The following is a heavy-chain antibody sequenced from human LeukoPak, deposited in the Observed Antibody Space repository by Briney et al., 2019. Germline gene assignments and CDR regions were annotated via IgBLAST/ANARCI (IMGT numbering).Heavy chain of an antibody. CDR2: IYHSGST. J-gene: IGHJ3*02. V-gene: IGHV4-38-2*02. D-gene: IGHD3-22*01. Sequence: PSETLSLTCTVSGYSISSGYYWGWIRQPPGKGLEWIGSIYHSGSTYYYPSLKSRVTISVDTSKNQFSLKLSSVTAADTAVYYCARGGEASYYYDSSGYQHDAFDIWGQGTMVTVSS. CDR3: ARGGEASYYYDSSGYQHDAFDI. CDR1: GYSISSGYY.